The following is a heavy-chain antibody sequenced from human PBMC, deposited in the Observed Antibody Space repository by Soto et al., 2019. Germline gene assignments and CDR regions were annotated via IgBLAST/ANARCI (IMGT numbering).Heavy chain of an antibody. CDR1: GFTFSSYG. CDR2: ISYDGSNK. D-gene: IGHD3-10*01. J-gene: IGHJ3*02. CDR3: AKDLMRATMVRGVISFDAFDI. V-gene: IGHV3-30*18. Sequence: VGSLRLSCAASGFTFSSYGMHWVRQAPGKGLEWVAVISYDGSNKYYADSVKGRFTISRDNSKNTLYLQMNSLRAEDTAVYYCAKDLMRATMVRGVISFDAFDIWGQGTMVTVSS.